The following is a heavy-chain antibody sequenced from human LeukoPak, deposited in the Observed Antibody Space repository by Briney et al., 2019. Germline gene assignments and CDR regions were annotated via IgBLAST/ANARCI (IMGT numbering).Heavy chain of an antibody. J-gene: IGHJ4*02. CDR1: TFTFDDYA. Sequence: GGSLRLSCAASTFTFDDYAMHWVRQAPGKGLEWVSLISGDGGSTYYADSVKGRFTISRDNSKNSLYLQMNSLRTEDTALYYCAKVGLGYCGGDCYRPYYFDYWGQGTLVTVSS. V-gene: IGHV3-43*02. D-gene: IGHD2-21*02. CDR2: ISGDGGST. CDR3: AKVGLGYCGGDCYRPYYFDY.